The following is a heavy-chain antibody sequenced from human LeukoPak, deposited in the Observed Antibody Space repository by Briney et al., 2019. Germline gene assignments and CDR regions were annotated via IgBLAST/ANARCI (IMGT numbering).Heavy chain of an antibody. D-gene: IGHD2-2*01. CDR1: GGSFSGYY. CDR3: ARGGVGCSNTSCYGFGDYYYYYMDV. CDR2: INHSGST. Sequence: KPSETLSLTCAVYGGSFSGYYWSWIRQPPGKGLEWIGEINHSGSTNYNPSLKSRVTISVDTSKNQFSLKLSSVTAADTAVYYCARGGVGCSNTSCYGFGDYYYYYMDVWGKGTTVTVSS. J-gene: IGHJ6*03. V-gene: IGHV4-34*01.